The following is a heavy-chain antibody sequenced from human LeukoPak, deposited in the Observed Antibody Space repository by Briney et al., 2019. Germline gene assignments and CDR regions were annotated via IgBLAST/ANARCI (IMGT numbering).Heavy chain of an antibody. CDR2: IIPIFSTA. J-gene: IGHJ4*02. CDR1: GGTFSSYA. V-gene: IGHV1-69*13. Sequence: GASVKVSCKASGGTFSSYAISWVRQAPGQGREWMGGIIPIFSTANYAQKFQGRVTITADESTSTAYMELSSLRSEDTAVYCCARDGLGLYAILTGFRPPSDYWGQGTLVTVSS. D-gene: IGHD3-9*01. CDR3: ARDGLGLYAILTGFRPPSDY.